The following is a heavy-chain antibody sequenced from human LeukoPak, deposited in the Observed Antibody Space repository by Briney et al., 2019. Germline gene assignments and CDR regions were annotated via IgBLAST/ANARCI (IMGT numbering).Heavy chain of an antibody. CDR2: IYYSGST. V-gene: IGHV4-31*03. J-gene: IGHJ5*02. Sequence: SETLSLTCTVSGGSISSGGYYWSWIRQHPGKGLEWIGYIYYSGSTYYNPSLKGRVTISVDTSKNQFSLKLSSVTAADTAVYYCARVGKDDFWSGYSTWFDPWGQGTLVTVSS. D-gene: IGHD3-3*01. CDR3: ARVGKDDFWSGYSTWFDP. CDR1: GGSISSGGYY.